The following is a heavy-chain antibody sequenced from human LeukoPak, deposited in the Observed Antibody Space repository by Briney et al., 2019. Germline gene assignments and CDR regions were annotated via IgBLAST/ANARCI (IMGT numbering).Heavy chain of an antibody. J-gene: IGHJ4*02. CDR3: ISEYFEH. V-gene: IGHV3-49*04. CDR2: IRSRAYGGTT. CDR1: GFTFGDYT. Sequence: GGSLRLSCTASGFTFGDYTMHWVRQAPGKGLEWVGFIRSRAYGGTTDSAASVKGRFTISRDDSKSVAYLQMNSLKIDDTAVYYCISEYFEHWGQGTLVTVSS.